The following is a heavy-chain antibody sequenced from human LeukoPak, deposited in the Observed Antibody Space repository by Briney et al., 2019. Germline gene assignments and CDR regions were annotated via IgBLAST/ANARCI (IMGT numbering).Heavy chain of an antibody. CDR1: GGSISSYY. CDR2: IYYSGST. Sequence: PSETLSLTCTVSGGSISSYYWSWIRQPPGKGLEWIGSIYYSGSTYYNPSLKSRVTISVDTSKNQFSLKLSSVTAADTAVYYCARTLVWRLNPYYYYYYYMDVWGKGTTVTVSS. V-gene: IGHV4-39*01. CDR3: ARTLVWRLNPYYYYYYYMDV. J-gene: IGHJ6*03. D-gene: IGHD3-3*01.